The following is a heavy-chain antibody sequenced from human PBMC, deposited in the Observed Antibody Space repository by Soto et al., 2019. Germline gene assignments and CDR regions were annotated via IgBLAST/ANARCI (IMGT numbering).Heavy chain of an antibody. J-gene: IGHJ5*02. V-gene: IGHV1-18*01. CDR1: CYTFTSYG. CDR2: ISAYNGNA. D-gene: IGHD3-3*01. Sequence: ASVKVSCKAXCYTFTSYGISSLRHSTGQGLECMGWISAYNGNANYAQKLQGRVTMTTDTSTSTAYMELRSLRSDDTAVYYCARDRISIFGVVNTWFDTWGQGTLVTVSS. CDR3: ARDRISIFGVVNTWFDT.